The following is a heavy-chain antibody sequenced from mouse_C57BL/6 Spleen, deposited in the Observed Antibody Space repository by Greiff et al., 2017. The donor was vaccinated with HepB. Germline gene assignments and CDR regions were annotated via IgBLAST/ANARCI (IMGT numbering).Heavy chain of an antibody. CDR2: IRSKSNNYAT. V-gene: IGHV10-1*01. D-gene: IGHD1-1*01. Sequence: EVKLMESGGGLVQPKGSLKLSCAASGFSFNTYAMNWVRQAPGKGLEWVARIRSKSNNYATYYADSVKDRFTISRDDSESMLYLQMNNLKTEDTAMYYCVRHESYYYGSPYAMDYWGQGTSVTVSS. CDR1: GFSFNTYA. J-gene: IGHJ4*01. CDR3: VRHESYYYGSPYAMDY.